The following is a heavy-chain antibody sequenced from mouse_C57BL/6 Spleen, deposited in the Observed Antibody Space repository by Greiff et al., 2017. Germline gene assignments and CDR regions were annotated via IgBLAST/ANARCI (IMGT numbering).Heavy chain of an antibody. CDR2: IYPGSGST. V-gene: IGHV1-55*01. CDR1: GYTFTSYW. J-gene: IGHJ4*01. Sequence: QVQLQQPGAELVKPGASVKMSCKASGYTFTSYWITWVKQRPGQGLEWIGDIYPGSGSTNYNEKFKSKATLTVDTSSSTAYMQLSRLTSEDSAVYYCERGSSGYGAMDYWGQGTSVTVSS. D-gene: IGHD3-2*02. CDR3: ERGSSGYGAMDY.